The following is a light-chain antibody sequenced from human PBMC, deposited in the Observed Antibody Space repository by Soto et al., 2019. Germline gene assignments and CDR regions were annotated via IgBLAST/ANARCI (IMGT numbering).Light chain of an antibody. Sequence: EIVLTQSPGTLSLSPGERATLSCRASQSVSSSYLAWYQQTPGQAPRLLIYAASSRATGIPDRFSGSGSGTDFTLTVSRLEPEDFAVYYCQHYGNSPQTFGQGTKVDIK. CDR2: AAS. CDR1: QSVSSSY. V-gene: IGKV3-20*01. CDR3: QHYGNSPQT. J-gene: IGKJ1*01.